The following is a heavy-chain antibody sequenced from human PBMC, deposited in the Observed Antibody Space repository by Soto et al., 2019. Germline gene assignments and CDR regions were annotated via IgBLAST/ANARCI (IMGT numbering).Heavy chain of an antibody. Sequence: EVQLLESGGDLVQPGGSLRLSCVVSGVSIRAYAMSWVRRAPGKGPEWVSAMTGSGDRTYHAASVMGRFTISRDNPRNNVYLQMNPLRAEDTAVYFCSLGVSYYWDYWGQGALVTVSS. D-gene: IGHD3-16*02. CDR2: MTGSGDRT. J-gene: IGHJ4*02. CDR1: GVSIRAYA. V-gene: IGHV3-23*01. CDR3: SLGVSYYWDY.